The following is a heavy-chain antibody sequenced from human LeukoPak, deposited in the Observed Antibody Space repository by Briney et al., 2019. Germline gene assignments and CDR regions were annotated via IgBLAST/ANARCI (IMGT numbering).Heavy chain of an antibody. Sequence: SQTLSLTCTVAGGSISGRGYWWSWIRQDPVKGLEWIGYMYYGGSTYYNPSLKSRVNISVDTSKNQFSLKLSSVTAADTAVYYCARHTGVSSSDYWGQGTLVTVSS. J-gene: IGHJ4*02. D-gene: IGHD6-6*01. CDR3: ARHTGVSSSDY. V-gene: IGHV4-31*03. CDR1: GGSISGRGYW. CDR2: MYYGGST.